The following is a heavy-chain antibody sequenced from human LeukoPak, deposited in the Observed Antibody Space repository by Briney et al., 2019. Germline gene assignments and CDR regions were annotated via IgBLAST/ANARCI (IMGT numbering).Heavy chain of an antibody. V-gene: IGHV1-69*13. Sequence: GASVKVSCKASGYTFTSYGISWVRQAPGQGLEWMGGIIPIFGTANYAQKFQGRVTITADESTSTAYMELSSLRSEDTAVYYCARTVEGASSPEYYYYYGMDVWGQGTTVTVSS. CDR1: GYTFTSYG. CDR2: IIPIFGTA. CDR3: ARTVEGASSPEYYYYYGMDV. J-gene: IGHJ6*02. D-gene: IGHD2-2*01.